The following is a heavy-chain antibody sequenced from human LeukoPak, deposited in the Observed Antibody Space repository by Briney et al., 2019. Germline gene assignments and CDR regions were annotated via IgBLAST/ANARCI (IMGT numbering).Heavy chain of an antibody. CDR1: GFTFSSYW. J-gene: IGHJ6*04. Sequence: GGSLRLSFAASGFTFSSYWMSWVRQAPGKGLEWVANIKQDGSEKYYVDSVKGRFTISRDNAKSSLYLQMNSLRAEDTAVYYCAELGITMIGGVWGKGTTVTISS. CDR2: IKQDGSEK. V-gene: IGHV3-7*01. D-gene: IGHD3-10*02. CDR3: AELGITMIGGV.